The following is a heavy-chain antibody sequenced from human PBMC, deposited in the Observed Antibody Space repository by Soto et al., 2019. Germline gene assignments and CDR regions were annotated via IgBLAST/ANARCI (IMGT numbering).Heavy chain of an antibody. CDR3: ARCPYIQLGARARFYFDS. V-gene: IGHV1-3*01. D-gene: IGHD1-1*01. CDR1: GYTFTSYA. Sequence: ASVKVSCTASGYTFTSYAMHWVRQAPGQRLEWMGWINSGNGNTKYSQKFQGRVTITRDTSASTAYMELSSLRSEDTAVYYCARCPYIQLGARARFYFDSWGRGPLVTVSS. J-gene: IGHJ4*02. CDR2: INSGNGNT.